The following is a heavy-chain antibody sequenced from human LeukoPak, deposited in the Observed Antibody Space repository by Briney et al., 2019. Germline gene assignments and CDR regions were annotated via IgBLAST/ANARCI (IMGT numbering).Heavy chain of an antibody. CDR1: GGSFSGYY. J-gene: IGHJ5*02. CDR3: ARGIRRLTGLPSGWFDP. Sequence: PSETLSLTCAVYGGSFSGYYWSWIRQPPGKGLEWIGEINHSGSTNYNPSLKSRVTISVDTSKNQFSLKLSSVTAADTAVYYCARGIRRLTGLPSGWFDPWGQGTLVTVSS. D-gene: IGHD1-14*01. V-gene: IGHV4-34*01. CDR2: INHSGST.